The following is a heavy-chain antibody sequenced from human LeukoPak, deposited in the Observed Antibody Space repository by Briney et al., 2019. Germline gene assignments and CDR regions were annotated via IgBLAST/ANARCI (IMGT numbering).Heavy chain of an antibody. D-gene: IGHD1-26*01. J-gene: IGHJ4*02. V-gene: IGHV3-30*02. Sequence: GGSLRLSCAASGFTFSSYGMHWVRQAPGKGLEWVTFIRYDGSNKYYAVSVKGRFTISRDNSANTLYLQMNSLRAEDTALYYCAKHSGSYFIYYVDSWGQGTLVTVSS. CDR1: GFTFSSYG. CDR2: IRYDGSNK. CDR3: AKHSGSYFIYYVDS.